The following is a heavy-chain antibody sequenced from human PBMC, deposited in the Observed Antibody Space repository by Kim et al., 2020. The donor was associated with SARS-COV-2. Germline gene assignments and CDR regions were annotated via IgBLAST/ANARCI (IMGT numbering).Heavy chain of an antibody. CDR1: GFTFSSYT. D-gene: IGHD3-16*01. Sequence: GGSLGLSCAASGFTFSSYTMNWVRQAPGKGLEWVSSISSSSTYIYHADSVKGRFTISRDNAKNSLFLQMNSLRAEDTAFYYCARSQDLRGGFNSGGQGTLVTVSS. CDR3: ARSQDLRGGFNS. CDR2: ISSSSTYI. V-gene: IGHV3-21*01. J-gene: IGHJ4*02.